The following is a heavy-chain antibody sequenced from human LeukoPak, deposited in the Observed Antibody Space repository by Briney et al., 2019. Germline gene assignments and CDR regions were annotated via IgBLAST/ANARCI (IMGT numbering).Heavy chain of an antibody. J-gene: IGHJ4*02. CDR2: ISGSGGST. Sequence: GGSLRLSCAASGFTFSSYAMSWVRQAPGKGLEWVSAISGSGGSTYYADSVKGRFTISRDNSKNTLYLQMNSLRAEDTAVYYCAKTVRPFLELLLSPFDYWGQGTLVTVSS. CDR3: AKTVRPFLELLLSPFDY. CDR1: GFTFSSYA. D-gene: IGHD3-3*01. V-gene: IGHV3-23*01.